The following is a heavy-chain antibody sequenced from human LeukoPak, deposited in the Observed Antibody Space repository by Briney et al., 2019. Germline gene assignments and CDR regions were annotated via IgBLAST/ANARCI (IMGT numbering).Heavy chain of an antibody. Sequence: GGSLRLSCAASGFTFSDYYMSWIRQAPGKGLEWVSYISSSGSTIYYADSVKGRFTISRDNSKNTLYLQMNSLRAEDTAVYYCAKGGGATYGSGRDTPKVYYYYYMDVWGKGTTVTVSS. CDR2: ISSSGSTI. V-gene: IGHV3-11*01. D-gene: IGHD3-10*01. J-gene: IGHJ6*03. CDR1: GFTFSDYY. CDR3: AKGGGATYGSGRDTPKVYYYYYMDV.